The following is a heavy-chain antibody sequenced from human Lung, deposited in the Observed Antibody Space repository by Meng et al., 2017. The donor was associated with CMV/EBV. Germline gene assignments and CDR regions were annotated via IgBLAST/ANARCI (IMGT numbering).Heavy chain of an antibody. Sequence: ASVKVSXKASGYTFTSYGISWVRQAPGQGLEWMGWISAYNGNTNYAQKLQGRVTMTTDTSTSTANMELRSLRSDDTAVYYCARECYDFWSGFAWHGYYYYGMDVWGQGTTVTVSS. J-gene: IGHJ6*02. D-gene: IGHD3-3*01. CDR2: ISAYNGNT. V-gene: IGHV1-18*01. CDR3: ARECYDFWSGFAWHGYYYYGMDV. CDR1: GYTFTSYG.